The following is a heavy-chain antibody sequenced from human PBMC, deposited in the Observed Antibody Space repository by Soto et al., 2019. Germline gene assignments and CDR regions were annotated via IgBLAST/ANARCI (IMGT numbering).Heavy chain of an antibody. CDR2: INHSGST. CDR3: ARVVGATEHFDY. D-gene: IGHD1-26*01. V-gene: IGHV4-34*01. J-gene: IGHJ4*02. Sequence: QVQLQQWGAGLLKPSETLSLTCAVYGGSFSGYYWSWIRQPPGKGLEWIGEINHSGSTNYNPSLKSRVTLSVDTSKNQFSLKLSSVTAADTAVYYCARVVGATEHFDYWGQGTLVTVSS. CDR1: GGSFSGYY.